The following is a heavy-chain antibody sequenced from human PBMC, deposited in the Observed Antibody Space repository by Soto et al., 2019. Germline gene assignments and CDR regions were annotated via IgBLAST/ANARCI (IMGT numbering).Heavy chain of an antibody. CDR2: IFHSGTT. D-gene: IGHD3-16*01. CDR1: GGSISSRNW. Sequence: QVQLQESGPGLVKPSGTLSLTCAVSGGSISSRNWWSWVRQSPGKGLEWIGEIFHSGTTNYNPSLKSRLTVSVDKSTNQFSLNLSSVTAADTAVYYCARGHEGDGGWGMDVWGQGTTVTVSS. J-gene: IGHJ6*02. V-gene: IGHV4-4*02. CDR3: ARGHEGDGGWGMDV.